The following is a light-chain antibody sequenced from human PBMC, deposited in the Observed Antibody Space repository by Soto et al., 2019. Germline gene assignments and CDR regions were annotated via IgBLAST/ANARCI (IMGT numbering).Light chain of an antibody. V-gene: IGKV2-28*01. CDR2: LGS. J-gene: IGKJ2*01. CDR3: IQTLQAPYS. CDR1: QSLRHHNGYYY. Sequence: DIVMTQSPLSLPVTPGEPASISCRSSQSLRHHNGYYYLDWYLQKPGQSPQVLIYLGSNRASGVPDRVSGSGSGTDFTLKISRVEAEDVGVYYCIQTLQAPYSFGQGTKLEIK.